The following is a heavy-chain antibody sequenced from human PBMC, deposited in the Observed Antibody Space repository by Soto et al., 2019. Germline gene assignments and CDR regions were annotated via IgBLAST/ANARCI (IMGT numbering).Heavy chain of an antibody. CDR3: ARGAAVTGLDY. CDR1: GDSVSSNSVV. CDR2: TYYRSTWYN. D-gene: IGHD6-19*01. Sequence: QVQLQESGPGLVKPSQTLSLTCAISGDSVSSNSVVWSWIRQSPSRGLEWLGRTYYRSTWYNDYAASVKSRITINPDTAKNQISLQLDSVTPEDTAVYYCARGAAVTGLDYGGQGALVTVSS. V-gene: IGHV6-1*01. J-gene: IGHJ4*02.